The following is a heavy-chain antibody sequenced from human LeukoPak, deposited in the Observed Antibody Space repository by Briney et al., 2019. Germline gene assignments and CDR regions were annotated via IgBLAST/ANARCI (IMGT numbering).Heavy chain of an antibody. CDR1: GYSISSGYY. CDR3: ARVTGYMTEDYFDY. CDR2: ISHSGST. J-gene: IGHJ4*02. V-gene: IGHV4-38-2*02. Sequence: PSETLSLTCTVSGYSISSGYYWGWIRQPPGKGLEWIGGISHSGSTYYKPSLKSRVTISVDTSKNQFSLRLSSVTAADTAVYYCARVTGYMTEDYFDYWGQGTLITVSS. D-gene: IGHD6-13*01.